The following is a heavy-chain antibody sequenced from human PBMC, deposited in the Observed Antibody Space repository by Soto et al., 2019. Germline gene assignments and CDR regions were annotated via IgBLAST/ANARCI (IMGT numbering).Heavy chain of an antibody. V-gene: IGHV1-69*01. J-gene: IGHJ4*02. D-gene: IGHD1-26*01. CDR1: GGTFTSFS. CDR2: IIPIFGTA. CDR3: ARDGGRHSGGIDY. Sequence: QVQLVQSGAEVKKPGSSVKVSCKASGGTFTSFSINWVRQAPGQGLEWMGEIIPIFGTANYAQKFQGRVTITADESTSTAYMELSSLRSEDTAVYYCARDGGRHSGGIDYWGQGTLVTVSS.